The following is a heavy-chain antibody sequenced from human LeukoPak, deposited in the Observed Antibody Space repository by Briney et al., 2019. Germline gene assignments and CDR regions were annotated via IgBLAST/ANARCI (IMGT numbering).Heavy chain of an antibody. CDR1: GGPFSNYF. Sequence: SETLSLTCAVYGGPFSNYFWYWIRQPPGRGLEWVGEVNHSGHTTDNPSPKSRVTISVDTSKNQFSLKLSSVTAADTAVYYCARGPNSTHYYDSSGYKHYFDYWGQGTLVTVSS. D-gene: IGHD3-22*01. CDR3: ARGPNSTHYYDSSGYKHYFDY. V-gene: IGHV4-34*01. CDR2: VNHSGHT. J-gene: IGHJ4*02.